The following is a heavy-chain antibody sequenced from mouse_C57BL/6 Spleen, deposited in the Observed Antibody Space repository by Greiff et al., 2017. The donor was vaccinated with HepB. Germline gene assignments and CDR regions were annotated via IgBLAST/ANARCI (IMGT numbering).Heavy chain of an antibody. V-gene: IGHV1-22*01. J-gene: IGHJ1*03. CDR3: ARNRDWYFDV. Sequence: VQLQQSGPELVKPGASVKMSCKASGYTFTDYNMHWVKQSHGKSLEWIGYINPNNGGTSYNQKFKGKATLTVNKSSSTAYMQLSSLTSEDSAVYYCARNRDWYFDVWGTGTTVTVSS. CDR2: INPNNGGT. CDR1: GYTFTDYN.